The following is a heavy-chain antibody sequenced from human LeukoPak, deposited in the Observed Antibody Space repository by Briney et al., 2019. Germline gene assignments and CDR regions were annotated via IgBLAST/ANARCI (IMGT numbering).Heavy chain of an antibody. D-gene: IGHD6-19*01. Sequence: GSLRLSCVASGFTFSSYWMNWVRQAPGKGLEWLANIKEDGSIQYYLDSVRGRFTISRDNAKTSVYLQLNSLRVDDTAVYYCARDVWTGVAVSDYWGQGTLVTVSS. V-gene: IGHV3-7*01. J-gene: IGHJ4*02. CDR3: ARDVWTGVAVSDY. CDR2: IKEDGSIQ. CDR1: GFTFSSYW.